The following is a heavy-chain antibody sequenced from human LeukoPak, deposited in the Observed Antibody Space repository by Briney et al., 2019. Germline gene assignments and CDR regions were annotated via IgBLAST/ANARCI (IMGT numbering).Heavy chain of an antibody. CDR3: ARGTVVVPAAISPFDF. D-gene: IGHD2-2*02. V-gene: IGHV4-61*02. CDR1: GGSINSTSYY. CDR2: IYTSGNT. J-gene: IGHJ4*02. Sequence: PSETLSLTCTVSGGSINSTSYYWSWIRQPAGKGLEWIGRIYTSGNTNYNPALKSRVPISVDMSKNQFSLKMSSVTAADTAVYYCARGTVVVPAAISPFDFWGQGTLVIVSS.